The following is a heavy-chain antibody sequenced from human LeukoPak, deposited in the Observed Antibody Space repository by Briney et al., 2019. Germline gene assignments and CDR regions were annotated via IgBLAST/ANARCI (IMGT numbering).Heavy chain of an antibody. Sequence: PSETLSLTCAVYGGSFSGYYWSWIRQPPGKGLEWIGEINHSGSTNYNPSLKSRVTISVDTSKNQFSLKLSSVTAADTAVYYCARRYSSGWGEAFDYWGQGTLVTVSS. J-gene: IGHJ4*02. CDR1: GGSFSGYY. CDR2: INHSGST. D-gene: IGHD6-19*01. CDR3: ARRYSSGWGEAFDY. V-gene: IGHV4-34*01.